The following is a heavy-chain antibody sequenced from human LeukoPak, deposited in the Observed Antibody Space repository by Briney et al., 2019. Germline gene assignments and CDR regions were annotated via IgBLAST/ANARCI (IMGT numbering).Heavy chain of an antibody. V-gene: IGHV4-59*12. Sequence: PSETLSLTCTVSGGSISSYYWSWIRQPPGKGLEWIGYIYYSGSTNYNPSLKSRVTISVDTSKNQFSLQLNSVTPEDTAVYYCARDGYCWGGGDCYDAFDIWGQGTMVTVSS. CDR2: IYYSGST. CDR1: GGSISSYY. J-gene: IGHJ3*02. CDR3: ARDGYCWGGGDCYDAFDI. D-gene: IGHD2-21*02.